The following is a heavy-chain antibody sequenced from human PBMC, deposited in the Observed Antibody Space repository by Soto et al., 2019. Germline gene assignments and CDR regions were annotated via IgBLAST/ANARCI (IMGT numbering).Heavy chain of an antibody. CDR3: TRQGRYCIDGSCSDYERYGVDV. CDR2: IKSDGGTT. Sequence: GGSLRLSCAASGFSFSIAWMSWVRQAPGKGLEWLGRIKSDGGTTGYAAPVKGRFTISRDDSKNTLFLQMNGLKTEDTAVYFCTRQGRYCIDGSCSDYERYGVDVWGRGTTVTVSS. V-gene: IGHV3-15*01. CDR1: GFSFSIAW. D-gene: IGHD2-15*01. J-gene: IGHJ6*02.